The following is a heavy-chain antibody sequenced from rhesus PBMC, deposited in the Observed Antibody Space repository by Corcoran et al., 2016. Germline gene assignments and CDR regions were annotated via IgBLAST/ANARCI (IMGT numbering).Heavy chain of an antibody. V-gene: IGHV3S42*01. J-gene: IGHJ6*01. CDR1: GFSFIKYW. CDR2: INGGGGST. D-gene: IGHD2-2*01. Sequence: ASGFSFIKYWRNWVRRDPGKGLEWVSGINGGGGSTVYADSVRGRFTTSRDNSKNTLFLQMNSLRPEDTAVYYCAKTYGTTYYTFYGLDSWGQGVVVTVSS. CDR3: AKTYGTTYYTFYGLDS.